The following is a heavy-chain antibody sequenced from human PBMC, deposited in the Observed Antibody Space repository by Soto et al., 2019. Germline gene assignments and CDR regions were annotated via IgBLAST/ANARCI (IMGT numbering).Heavy chain of an antibody. CDR2: ISGSGTGI. CDR3: ARVFTTSGSGSYDS. V-gene: IGHV3-11*01. CDR1: GLSFSDHY. Sequence: GGSLRLSCAGSGLSFSDHYMSWIRQAPGKGLEWVSHISGSGTGINSADSVRGRFTISRDNAKNSLFLQMNDLRDEDTAVYYCARVFTTSGSGSYDSWGQGTLVTVS. J-gene: IGHJ4*02. D-gene: IGHD3-10*01.